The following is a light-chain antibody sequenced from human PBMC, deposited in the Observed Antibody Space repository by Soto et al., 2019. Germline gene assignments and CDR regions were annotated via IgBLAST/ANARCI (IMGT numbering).Light chain of an antibody. J-gene: IGKJ3*01. CDR1: QGISSW. CDR2: AAS. Sequence: DIQMTQSPSSLSASVGDRVTITCRASQGISSWLAWYQQKPEKAPKSLIYAASSLQSGVPSRFSGRGARTQFTLTISCLQPEDFAPYYCQQYKSYPFTFGPGTKVDIK. CDR3: QQYKSYPFT. V-gene: IGKV1D-16*01.